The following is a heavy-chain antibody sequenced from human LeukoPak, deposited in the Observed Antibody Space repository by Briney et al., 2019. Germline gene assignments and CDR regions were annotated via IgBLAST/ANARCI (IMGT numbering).Heavy chain of an antibody. D-gene: IGHD6-19*01. Sequence: GGSLRLSCAASGFTSSSSSMNWVRQAPGKGLEWVSCISSLGDYIYYADSVRGRFTISSDNAQNSLYLQMSSLRAEDTAVYYCVRGSSAQKGLYYFDYWGQGTLVTVSS. J-gene: IGHJ4*02. CDR3: VRGSSAQKGLYYFDY. V-gene: IGHV3-21*01. CDR1: GFTSSSSS. CDR2: ISSLGDYI.